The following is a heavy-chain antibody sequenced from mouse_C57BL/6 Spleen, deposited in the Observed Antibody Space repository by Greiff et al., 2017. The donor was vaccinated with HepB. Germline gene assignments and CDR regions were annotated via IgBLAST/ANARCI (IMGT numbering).Heavy chain of an antibody. Sequence: EVQLQESGPGLVKPSQSLSLTCSVTGYSITSGYYWNWIRQFPGNKLEWMGYISYDGSNNYNPSLKNRISITRDTSKNQFFLKLNSVTTEDTATYYCAKIPYYYGSVDYWGQGTTLTVSS. CDR3: AKIPYYYGSVDY. V-gene: IGHV3-6*01. CDR1: GYSITSGYY. D-gene: IGHD1-1*01. CDR2: ISYDGSN. J-gene: IGHJ2*01.